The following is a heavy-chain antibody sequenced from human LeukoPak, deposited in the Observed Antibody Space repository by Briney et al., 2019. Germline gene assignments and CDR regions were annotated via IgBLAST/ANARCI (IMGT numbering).Heavy chain of an antibody. V-gene: IGHV3-23*01. CDR2: ISGSGGST. CDR3: AKDLLSGWYYFDY. CDR1: GFTLSSYA. D-gene: IGHD6-19*01. J-gene: IGHJ4*02. Sequence: PGGSLRLSCTASGFTLSSYAMNWVRQAPGKGLEWVSAISGSGGSTYYADSVKGRFTISRDTSKNTLYLQMNSLRAEDTAVYYCAKDLLSGWYYFDYWGQGTLVTVSS.